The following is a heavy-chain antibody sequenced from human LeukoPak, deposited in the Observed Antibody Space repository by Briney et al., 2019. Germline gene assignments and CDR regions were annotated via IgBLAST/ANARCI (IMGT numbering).Heavy chain of an antibody. V-gene: IGHV1-2*02. CDR3: VRDDVSP. CDR1: GYTFTGYY. Sequence: GASVKVSCKASGYTFTGYYVHWVRQAPGQGLEWMGWINPNSGGTNYTQKFQGRVTMTRDTSISTAYMELSSLRSDDTAVYYCVRDDVSPWGQGTLVTVSA. J-gene: IGHJ5*02. CDR2: INPNSGGT.